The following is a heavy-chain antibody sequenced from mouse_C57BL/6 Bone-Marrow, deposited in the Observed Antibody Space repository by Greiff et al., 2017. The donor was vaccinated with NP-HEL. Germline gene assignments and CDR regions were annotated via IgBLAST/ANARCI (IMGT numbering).Heavy chain of an antibody. Sequence: VQLQQSGPELVKPGASVKISCKASGYSFTGYYMNWVKQSPEKSLEWIGEINPSTGGTTYNQKFKAKATLTVDKSSSTAYMQLKSLTSEDSAVYYCARPSYAMDYWGQGTSVTVSS. V-gene: IGHV1-42*01. CDR3: ARPSYAMDY. J-gene: IGHJ4*01. CDR1: GYSFTGYY. CDR2: INPSTGGT.